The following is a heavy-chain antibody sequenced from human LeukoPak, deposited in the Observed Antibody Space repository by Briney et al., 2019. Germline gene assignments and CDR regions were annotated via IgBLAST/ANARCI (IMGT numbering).Heavy chain of an antibody. CDR2: IKQDGSEK. CDR1: GFTFSSYW. Sequence: GGSLRLSCAASGFTFSSYWMSWVRQAPGKGLEWVADIKQDGSEKYYVDSVKGRFTISRDNARNSLYLQMNSLRAEDTAVYYCARDSLTEYSSSWYINYWGQGTLVTVSS. J-gene: IGHJ4*02. D-gene: IGHD6-13*01. V-gene: IGHV3-7*01. CDR3: ARDSLTEYSSSWYINY.